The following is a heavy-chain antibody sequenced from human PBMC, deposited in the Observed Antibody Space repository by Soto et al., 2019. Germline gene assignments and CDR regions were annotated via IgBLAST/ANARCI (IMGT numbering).Heavy chain of an antibody. J-gene: IGHJ6*02. CDR3: RGYDSTQYCYYYYGMDV. CDR1: GGSISSYY. Sequence: PSETLYLTCTVSGGSISSYYWSWIRQPPGKGLEWIGYIYYSGSTNYNPSLKSRVTISVDTSKNQFSLKLSSVTAADTAVYYCRGYDSTQYCYYYYGMDVWGQGTTVTVSS. V-gene: IGHV4-59*12. CDR2: IYYSGST. D-gene: IGHD5-12*01.